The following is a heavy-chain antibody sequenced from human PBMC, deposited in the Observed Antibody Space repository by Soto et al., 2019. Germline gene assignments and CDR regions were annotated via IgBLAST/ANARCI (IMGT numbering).Heavy chain of an antibody. CDR2: IWYDGSNK. CDR1: GFPFSSYG. CDR3: AKPFDYGGNGIFDY. Sequence: PGGSLRLSCAASGFPFSSYGMHWVRQAPGKGLEWVAVIWYDGSNKYYADSVKGRFTISRDNSKNTLYLQMNSLRAEDTAVYYCAKPFDYGGNGIFDYWGQGTLVTVSS. J-gene: IGHJ4*02. D-gene: IGHD4-17*01. V-gene: IGHV3-33*06.